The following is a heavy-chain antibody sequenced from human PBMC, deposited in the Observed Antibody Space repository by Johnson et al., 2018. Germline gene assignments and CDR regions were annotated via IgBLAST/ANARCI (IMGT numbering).Heavy chain of an antibody. D-gene: IGHD3-22*01. CDR1: GFTFGYYA. J-gene: IGHJ3*02. V-gene: IGHV3-49*03. Sequence: VQLVQSGGGLVQPGRSLRLSCTASGFTFGYYAMSWSRQAPGKGLEGVGFIKSKAYGGTTDYATSVKGRFTISIDDSKSSAYLQMNSLKTEDTAVYYCTCAPWYHFDSGAYHDAFDIWGQGTMVTVSS. CDR3: TCAPWYHFDSGAYHDAFDI. CDR2: IKSKAYGGTT.